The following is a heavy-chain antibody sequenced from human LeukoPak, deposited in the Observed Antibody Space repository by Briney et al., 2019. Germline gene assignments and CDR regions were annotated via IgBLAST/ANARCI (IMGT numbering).Heavy chain of an antibody. CDR1: GFTFSSYW. Sequence: GGSLRLSCAASGFTFSSYWMNWVRQAPGKGLEGVANIKQDGSEKYYVDSVKGRFTISRDDSKNTLYLQMTSLRAEDTAVYYCAKKTPGTYPFDYWGQGTLVTVSP. J-gene: IGHJ4*02. CDR3: AKKTPGTYPFDY. D-gene: IGHD6-13*01. CDR2: IKQDGSEK. V-gene: IGHV3-7*03.